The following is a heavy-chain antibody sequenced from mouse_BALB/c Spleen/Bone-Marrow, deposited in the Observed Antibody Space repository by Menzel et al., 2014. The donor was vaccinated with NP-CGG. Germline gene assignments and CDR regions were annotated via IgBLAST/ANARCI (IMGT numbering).Heavy chain of an antibody. CDR2: INPSNGRA. Sequence: QVQLQQPGAELVKPGASVNLSCKASGYTFTSYWVYWVKQRPGQGLEWIGEINPSNGRANYNEKFKNKATQTVDKSTSTAYMQVSSLTSEDSAVYYCARRDFRSWFAYWGQGTLVTVSA. D-gene: IGHD2-14*01. V-gene: IGHV1S81*02. CDR1: GYTFTSYW. J-gene: IGHJ3*01. CDR3: ARRDFRSWFAY.